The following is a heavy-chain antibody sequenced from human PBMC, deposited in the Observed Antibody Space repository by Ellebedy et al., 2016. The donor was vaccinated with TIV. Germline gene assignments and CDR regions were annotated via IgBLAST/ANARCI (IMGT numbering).Heavy chain of an antibody. CDR3: TRDFGVFDS. CDR2: ISYDGSNK. V-gene: IGHV3-30-3*01. J-gene: IGHJ4*02. D-gene: IGHD3-3*01. CDR1: GFTFSNYP. Sequence: GESLKTSCASSGFTFSNYPMHWVRPAPGKGLEWVAFISYDGSNKYYADYVRGRFSISRDDAKNSLYLQMSSLTAEDTAVYYCTRDFGVFDSWGQGTLVTVSS.